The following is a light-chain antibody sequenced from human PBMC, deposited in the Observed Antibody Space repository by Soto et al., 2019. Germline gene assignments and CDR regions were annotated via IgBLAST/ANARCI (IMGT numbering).Light chain of an antibody. V-gene: IGKV1-5*03. CDR1: QTISSW. J-gene: IGKJ1*01. Sequence: DIQMTQSPSTLSGSVGDRVTIPCRASQTISSWMAWYQHKPGIAPKLLIYKASTLKSGVPSRFSGSGSGTEFNLTISSLQPDDFATYYCQHYNSYSEAFGQGTKVELK. CDR2: KAS. CDR3: QHYNSYSEA.